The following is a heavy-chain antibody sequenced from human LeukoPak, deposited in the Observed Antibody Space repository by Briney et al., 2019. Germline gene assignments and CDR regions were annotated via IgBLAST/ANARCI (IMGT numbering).Heavy chain of an antibody. CDR2: INHSGST. V-gene: IGHV4-34*01. Sequence: SGTLSLTCAVYGGSFSGYYWSWIRQPPGKGLEWIGEINHSGSTNYNPSLKSRVTISVDTSKNQFSLKLSSVTAADTAVYYCARGRKEFGPWGQGTLVAVSS. CDR3: ARGRKEFGP. J-gene: IGHJ5*02. CDR1: GGSFSGYY.